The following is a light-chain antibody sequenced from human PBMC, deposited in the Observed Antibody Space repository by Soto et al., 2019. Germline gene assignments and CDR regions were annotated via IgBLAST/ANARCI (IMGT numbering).Light chain of an antibody. CDR2: GAS. CDR1: QSVNSNY. J-gene: IGKJ3*01. Sequence: EIVLTQSPGTLSVSPGERVTLSCRASQSVNSNYLAWFQQRPGQAPRLLIFGASYRTTGIPDRFSGSGSGTRFTLTISRLEPEDFAVYYCQQYSSSPPEFTFGPGTKVDSK. CDR3: QQYSSSPPEFT. V-gene: IGKV3-20*01.